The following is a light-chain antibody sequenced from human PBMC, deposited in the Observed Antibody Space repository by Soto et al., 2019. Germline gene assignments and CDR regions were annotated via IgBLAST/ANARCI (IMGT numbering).Light chain of an antibody. CDR1: QSVSNNY. J-gene: IGKJ1*01. CDR3: QQSYSTPRT. CDR2: GAS. V-gene: IGKV3-20*01. Sequence: EIVLKQSPGTLSLSPGERATLSCRASQSVSNNYLAWYQQKPGQAPRLLIYGASSRATGIPDRFSGSGSGTDFTLTISSLQPEDFATYYCQQSYSTPRTFGQGTKVDIK.